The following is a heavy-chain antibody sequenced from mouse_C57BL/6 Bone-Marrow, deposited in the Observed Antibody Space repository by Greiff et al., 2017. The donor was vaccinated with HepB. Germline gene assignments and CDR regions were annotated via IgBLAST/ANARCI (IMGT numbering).Heavy chain of an antibody. J-gene: IGHJ4*01. CDR3: ARADGYYLYYYAMDY. CDR1: GFNITDYY. Sequence: VQLQQSGAELVKPGASVKLSCTASGFNITDYYMHWVKQRTEQGLEWIGRIDPEDGETKYAAKFQGKATITADTSTNTAYLQLSSLTSEDTAVYYCARADGYYLYYYAMDYWGQGTSVTVSS. D-gene: IGHD2-3*01. V-gene: IGHV14-2*01. CDR2: IDPEDGET.